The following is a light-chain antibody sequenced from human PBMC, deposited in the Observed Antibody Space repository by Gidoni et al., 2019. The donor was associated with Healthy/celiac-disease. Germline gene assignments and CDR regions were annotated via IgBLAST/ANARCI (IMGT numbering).Light chain of an antibody. V-gene: IGKV1-39*01. CDR3: QHSYSTPRT. J-gene: IGKJ1*01. CDR1: QSISSY. CDR2: VES. Sequence: DIQVTQSPSSLSASVGDRVTITCRASQSISSYLNWYQQKPGKAPKLLIYVESSLQRGVPSRFIGSRSGTDFTRTICTLQPQHFATYYCQHSYSTPRTFGQXTKVEIK.